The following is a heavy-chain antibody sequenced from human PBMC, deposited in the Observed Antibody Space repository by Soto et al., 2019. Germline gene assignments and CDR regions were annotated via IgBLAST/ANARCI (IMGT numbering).Heavy chain of an antibody. CDR2: IYHSGST. V-gene: IGHV4-4*02. CDR3: ARWSIVGANRFDY. J-gene: IGHJ4*02. Sequence: SETPSLTCAVSGGSISSSNWWSWVRQPPGKGLEWIGEIYHSGSTNYNPSLKSRVTISVDKSKNQFSLKLSSVTAADTAVYYCARWSIVGANRFDYWGQGTLVTVSS. D-gene: IGHD1-26*01. CDR1: GGSISSSNW.